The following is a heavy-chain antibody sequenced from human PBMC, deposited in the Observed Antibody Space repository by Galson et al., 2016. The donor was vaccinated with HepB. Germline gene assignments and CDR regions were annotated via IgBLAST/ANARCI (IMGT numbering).Heavy chain of an antibody. V-gene: IGHV3-30*18. CDR2: ISYDGINK. D-gene: IGHD3-10*01. CDR1: GITFSRHV. J-gene: IGHJ6*02. CDR3: AKERIAGITLDRGVMTSRLADV. Sequence: SLRLSCAASGITFSRHVMHWVRQVPGKGLEWVAVISYDGINKYFADSVRGRFNISRDNSKNTLYLQMHSPRAEDTAVYYCAKERIAGITLDRGVMTSRLADVWGQGTTVTVSS.